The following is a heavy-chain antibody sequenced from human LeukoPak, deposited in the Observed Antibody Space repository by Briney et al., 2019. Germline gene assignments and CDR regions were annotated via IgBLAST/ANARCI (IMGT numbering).Heavy chain of an antibody. V-gene: IGHV4-39*01. CDR1: GGSISSSSYY. J-gene: IGHJ4*02. Sequence: SETLSLTCTGSGGSISSSSYYWGWIRQPPGKGLEWIGSIYYSGATYYNPSLKSPVTISVDTSKNQFSLKLSSVTAADTAVYYCATSKLQLFPFDYWGQGTLVTVSS. D-gene: IGHD3-10*01. CDR3: ATSKLQLFPFDY. CDR2: IYYSGAT.